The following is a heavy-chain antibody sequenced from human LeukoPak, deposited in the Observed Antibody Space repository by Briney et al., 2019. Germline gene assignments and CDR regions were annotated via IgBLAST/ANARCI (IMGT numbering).Heavy chain of an antibody. CDR2: IYYGGIT. J-gene: IGHJ4*02. Sequence: SETLSLTCTVSGGSITSYYWSWLRQPPGKGLEWIGYIYYGGITHYNPSLKSRVTISLDTSNKQVSLRLSSVTAADTAVYYCASALYRGYDFLGYFDYWGQGTLVTVSS. CDR3: ASALYRGYDFLGYFDY. D-gene: IGHD5-12*01. CDR1: GGSITSYY. V-gene: IGHV4-59*08.